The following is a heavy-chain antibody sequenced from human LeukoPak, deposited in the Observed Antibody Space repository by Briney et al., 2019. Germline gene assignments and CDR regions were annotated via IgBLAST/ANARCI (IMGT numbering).Heavy chain of an antibody. D-gene: IGHD3-10*01. J-gene: IGHJ6*02. Sequence: GRSLRLSCAASGFTFSSYGMHWVRQAPGKGLEWVAVISYDGSNKYYADSVKGRFTISRDNSKNTLYLQMNSLRAEDTAVYYCAKDPSFSLGGMDVWGQGTTVTVSS. CDR2: ISYDGSNK. V-gene: IGHV3-30*18. CDR1: GFTFSSYG. CDR3: AKDPSFSLGGMDV.